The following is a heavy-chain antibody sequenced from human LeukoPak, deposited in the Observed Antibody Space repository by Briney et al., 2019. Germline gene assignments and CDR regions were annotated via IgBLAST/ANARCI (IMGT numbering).Heavy chain of an antibody. CDR3: AKSGYYLKPEG. D-gene: IGHD3-22*01. CDR2: IYYSGST. J-gene: IGHJ4*02. Sequence: SETLSLTCSVSGGSISSRSNYWGWIRQPPGKGLEWIGSIYYSGSTYYNPSLKSRVTISVDTSKNQFSLELSSVTAADTAVYYCAKSGYYLKPEGWGQGTLVTVSS. V-gene: IGHV4-39*07. CDR1: GGSISSRSNY.